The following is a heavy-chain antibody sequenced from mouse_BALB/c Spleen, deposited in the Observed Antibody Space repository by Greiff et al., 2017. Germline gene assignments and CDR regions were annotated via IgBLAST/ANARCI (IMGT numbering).Heavy chain of an antibody. CDR1: GYTFTSYW. J-gene: IGHJ2*01. CDR3: ARSGGYGFDY. CDR2: IYPGDGDT. D-gene: IGHD1-1*02. V-gene: IGHV1-87*01. Sequence: QVQLQQSGAELARPGASVKLSCKASGYTFTSYWMQWVKQRPGQGLEWIGAIYPGDGDTRYTQKFKGKATLTADKSSSTAYMQLSSLASEDSAVYYCARSGGYGFDYWGQGTTLTVSS.